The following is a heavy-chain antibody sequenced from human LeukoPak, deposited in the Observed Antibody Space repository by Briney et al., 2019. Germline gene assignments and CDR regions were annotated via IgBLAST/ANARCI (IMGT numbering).Heavy chain of an antibody. CDR1: GFNFSDYY. CDR3: AREPHYDSSGYINWFDP. CDR2: ISSSGSII. D-gene: IGHD3-22*01. J-gene: IGHJ5*02. V-gene: IGHV3-11*04. Sequence: GGSLRLSCVASGFNFSDYYMSWIRQAPGKGLEWVSYISSSGSIIYYADSVKGRFTISRDNAKNSLYLQMNSLRAEDTAVYYCAREPHYDSSGYINWFDPWGQGTLVTVSS.